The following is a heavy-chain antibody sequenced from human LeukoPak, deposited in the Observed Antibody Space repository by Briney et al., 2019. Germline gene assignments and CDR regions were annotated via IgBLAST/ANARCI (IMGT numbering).Heavy chain of an antibody. Sequence: GASVKVSCKASGYTFTNYAMHWVRQAPGQRLEWMGWINVGNANTKYSQKFQGRVIISRDTSASTVYMDLSSLRSEDTAVYYCARMGMTTVTTLGHWGQGTLVTVSS. CDR2: INVGNANT. CDR1: GYTFTNYA. J-gene: IGHJ4*02. CDR3: ARMGMTTVTTLGH. V-gene: IGHV1-3*01. D-gene: IGHD4-11*01.